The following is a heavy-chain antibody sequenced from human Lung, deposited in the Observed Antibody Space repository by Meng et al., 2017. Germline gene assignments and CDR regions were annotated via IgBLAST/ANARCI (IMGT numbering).Heavy chain of an antibody. Sequence: QGQLQESGPGLVRPWGTLSPTGACSGGSITRSTWWSWVRQTPGKGLEWFGEIFHSGSTNYNPPLESRVTISVDKSKNQFSLKVYSVTAADTATYYCARFDISSSGRGDYWGQGILVTVSS. CDR3: ARFDISSSGRGDY. D-gene: IGHD1-26*01. CDR2: IFHSGST. CDR1: GGSITRSTW. J-gene: IGHJ4*02. V-gene: IGHV4-4*02.